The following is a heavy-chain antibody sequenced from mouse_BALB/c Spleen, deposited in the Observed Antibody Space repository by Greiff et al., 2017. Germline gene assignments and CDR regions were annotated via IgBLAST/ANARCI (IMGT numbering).Heavy chain of an antibody. V-gene: IGHV14-4*02. D-gene: IGHD1-1*01. CDR3: VYGSSPYYYAMDY. CDR2: IDPENGDT. Sequence: EVQLQQSGAELVRSGASVKLSCTASGFNIKDYYMHWVKQRPEQGLEWIGWIDPENGDTEYTPKFQGKATMTADTSSNTAYLQLSSLTSEDTAVYYSVYGSSPYYYAMDYWGQGTSVTVSS. J-gene: IGHJ4*01. CDR1: GFNIKDYY.